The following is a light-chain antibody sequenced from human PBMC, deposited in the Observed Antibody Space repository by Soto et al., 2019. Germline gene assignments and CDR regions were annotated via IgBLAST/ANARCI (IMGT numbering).Light chain of an antibody. V-gene: IGKV3-20*01. CDR1: QSVSNNY. J-gene: IGKJ1*01. CDR3: QQYSSLWT. Sequence: EIVLTQSRGTLSLSPGERATLSCGTSQSVSNNYLAWYQQKPGQAPRLLIYGASSRATGIPDRFSGSGSGTDFTLSISRLEPEDFAVYYCQQYSSLWTFGQGTKVHIK. CDR2: GAS.